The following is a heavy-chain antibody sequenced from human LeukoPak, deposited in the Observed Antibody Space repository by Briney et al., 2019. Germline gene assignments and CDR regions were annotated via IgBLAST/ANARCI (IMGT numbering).Heavy chain of an antibody. CDR3: ARGNGWYYY. Sequence: SETLSLTCTVSGGSISSYYWSWIRQPPGKGLEWIGYVHYSGSTNYNPSLKSRVTISVDTSKDQFSLKLTSVTAADTAVYYCARGNGWYYYWSQGTLVTVSS. CDR1: GGSISSYY. CDR2: VHYSGST. J-gene: IGHJ4*02. V-gene: IGHV4-59*01. D-gene: IGHD6-19*01.